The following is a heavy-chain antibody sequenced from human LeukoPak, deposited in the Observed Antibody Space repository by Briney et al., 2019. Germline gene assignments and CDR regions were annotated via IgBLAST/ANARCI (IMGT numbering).Heavy chain of an antibody. D-gene: IGHD3-10*01. Sequence: PGGSLRLSCAASGFTFSSYAMHWVRQAPGKGLEGVAVISYDGSNKYYADSVKGRFTISRDNSKNALYLQMNSLRAEDTAVYYCARDRAYYYGSGSYYKHGCFDYWGQGTLVTVSS. J-gene: IGHJ4*02. CDR3: ARDRAYYYGSGSYYKHGCFDY. CDR2: ISYDGSNK. V-gene: IGHV3-30-3*01. CDR1: GFTFSSYA.